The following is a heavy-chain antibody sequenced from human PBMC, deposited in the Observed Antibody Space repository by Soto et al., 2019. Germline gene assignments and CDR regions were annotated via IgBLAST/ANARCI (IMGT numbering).Heavy chain of an antibody. CDR1: GFTFDDYA. Sequence: EVQLVESGGGLVQPGRSLSLSCAASGFTFDDYAMHWVRQAPGKGLEWVSGISWNSGSIGYADSVKGRFTISRDNAKNSLYLQMNSLRAEDTALYYCAKEYYDILTGYYFFDYWGQGTLVTVSS. J-gene: IGHJ4*02. CDR2: ISWNSGSI. CDR3: AKEYYDILTGYYFFDY. D-gene: IGHD3-9*01. V-gene: IGHV3-9*01.